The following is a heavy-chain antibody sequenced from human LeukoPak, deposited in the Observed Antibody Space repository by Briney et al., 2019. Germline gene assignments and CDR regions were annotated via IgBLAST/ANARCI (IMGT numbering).Heavy chain of an antibody. D-gene: IGHD6-13*01. CDR2: IASDGSST. J-gene: IGHJ4*02. V-gene: IGHV3-74*01. CDR1: GFTFSSYW. Sequence: GGSLRLSCAASGFTFSSYWMNWVRQAPGKGLVWVSRIASDGSSTTYADSVKGRFTISRDNSKNTLYLQMNSLRAEDTAVYYCAREYSSSWYFYYWGQGTLVTVSS. CDR3: AREYSSSWYFYY.